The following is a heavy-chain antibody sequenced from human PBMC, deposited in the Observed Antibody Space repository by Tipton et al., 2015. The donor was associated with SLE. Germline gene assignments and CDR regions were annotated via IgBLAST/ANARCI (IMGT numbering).Heavy chain of an antibody. D-gene: IGHD4-23*01. V-gene: IGHV3-21*05. CDR1: GFTFSSYE. Sequence: SLRLSCTASGFTFSSYEMHWVRQAPGKGLQWVSYISGSSSYIHCADSVKGRFTISRDNAKDSLYLQMNSLRAEDTAVYYCARDATTVVTPDYFDYWGQGTLVTVSS. CDR2: ISGSSSYI. CDR3: ARDATTVVTPDYFDY. J-gene: IGHJ4*02.